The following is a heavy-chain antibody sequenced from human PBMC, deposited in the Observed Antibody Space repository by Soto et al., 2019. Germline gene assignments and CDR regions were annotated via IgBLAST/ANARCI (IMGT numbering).Heavy chain of an antibody. D-gene: IGHD6-6*01. CDR1: GYSIRSGYF. CDR3: ARSMYSTSAQLYYGMDV. J-gene: IGHJ6*02. Sequence: TLSLTCAVSGYSIRSGYFWGWIRQPPGKGLEWIGSMYHSGITYYNLSLKSRVTISVDTSKNQLSLKLSSATAADTAVYYCARSMYSTSAQLYYGMDVWGQGTTVTVS. CDR2: MYHSGIT. V-gene: IGHV4-38-2*01.